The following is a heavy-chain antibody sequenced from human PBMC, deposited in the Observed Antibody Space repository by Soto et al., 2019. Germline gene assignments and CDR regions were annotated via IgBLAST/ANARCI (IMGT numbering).Heavy chain of an antibody. Sequence: QVQLVQSGAEVKKPGSSVKVSCKASGYTFTSYDINWVRQASGQGLEWMGCVNPNSGNTGYAQKFQGRVTMTRNTSTNTAYMELSSLRSEDSAVYYCARELAVAGYYYYGLDVWGQGTTVTVSS. V-gene: IGHV1-8*01. J-gene: IGHJ6*02. CDR3: ARELAVAGYYYYGLDV. CDR2: VNPNSGNT. CDR1: GYTFTSYD. D-gene: IGHD6-19*01.